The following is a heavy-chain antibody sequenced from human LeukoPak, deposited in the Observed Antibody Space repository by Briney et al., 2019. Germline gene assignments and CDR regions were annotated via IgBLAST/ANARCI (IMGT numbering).Heavy chain of an antibody. J-gene: IGHJ4*02. CDR1: GFTFSSYA. D-gene: IGHD5-18*01. CDR2: ISSNGGST. Sequence: GGSLRLSCAASGFTFSSYAMHWVRQAPGKGLEYVSAISSNGGSTYYANSVKGRFTISRDNSKNTLYLQMGSLRAEDTAVYYCAKDTGRRVGYSYGYSRTIGVTSLDYWGQGTLVTVSS. CDR3: AKDTGRRVGYSYGYSRTIGVTSLDY. V-gene: IGHV3-64*01.